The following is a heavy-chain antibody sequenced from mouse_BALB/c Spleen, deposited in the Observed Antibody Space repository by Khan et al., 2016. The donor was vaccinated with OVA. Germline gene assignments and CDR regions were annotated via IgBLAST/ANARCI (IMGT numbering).Heavy chain of an antibody. Sequence: QVQLKQSGAELARPGASVKMSCKASGYIFTTYTMHWVKQRPGQGLEWIGYINPSTDYANYNQKFKDKASLTADKSSSTAYMQLSSLTSEDSAVYYCACYNRYPAWFAYWGKGTLVTVSA. CDR3: ACYNRYPAWFAY. D-gene: IGHD2-14*01. J-gene: IGHJ3*01. CDR2: INPSTDYA. CDR1: GYIFTTYT. V-gene: IGHV1-4*01.